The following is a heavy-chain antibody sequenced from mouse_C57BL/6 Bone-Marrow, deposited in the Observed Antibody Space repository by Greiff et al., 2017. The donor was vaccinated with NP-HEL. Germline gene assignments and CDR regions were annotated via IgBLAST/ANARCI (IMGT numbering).Heavy chain of an antibody. V-gene: IGHV1-72*01. CDR3: ARYYYGSSSLDY. Sequence: QVQLQQPGAELVKPGASVKLSCKASGYTFTSSLMHWVQQRPGRGLGWIGRIDPNSGGTKYNEKCKSKATLTVDKPSSTAYMQLNRLTSEDSAVYYGARYYYGSSSLDYWGQGTTLTVSS. J-gene: IGHJ2*01. CDR1: GYTFTSSL. CDR2: IDPNSGGT. D-gene: IGHD1-1*01.